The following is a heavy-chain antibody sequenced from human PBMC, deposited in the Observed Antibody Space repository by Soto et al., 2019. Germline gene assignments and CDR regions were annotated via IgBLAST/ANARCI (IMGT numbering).Heavy chain of an antibody. D-gene: IGHD1-26*01. CDR1: GFTFSSYS. J-gene: IGHJ6*02. Sequence: GGSLRLSCAASGFTFSSYSMNWVRQAPGKGLEWVSSISSSSSYIYYADSVKGRFTISRDNAKNSLYLQMDSLRAEDTAVYYCASPGRGSYYPYYYYGMDVWGQGTTVTVSS. V-gene: IGHV3-21*01. CDR2: ISSSSSYI. CDR3: ASPGRGSYYPYYYYGMDV.